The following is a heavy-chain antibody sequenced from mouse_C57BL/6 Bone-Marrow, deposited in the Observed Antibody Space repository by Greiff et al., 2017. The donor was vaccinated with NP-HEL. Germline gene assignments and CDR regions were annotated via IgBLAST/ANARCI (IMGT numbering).Heavy chain of an antibody. Sequence: EVKLMESGGGLVKPGGSLKLSCAASGFTFSSYTMSWVRQTPEKRLEWVATISGGGGNTYYPDSVKGRFTISRDNAKNTLYLQMSRLRSEDTALYYCARHITTVVAGGFDYWGQGTTLTVSS. D-gene: IGHD1-1*01. CDR1: GFTFSSYT. CDR3: ARHITTVVAGGFDY. J-gene: IGHJ2*01. V-gene: IGHV5-9*01. CDR2: ISGGGGNT.